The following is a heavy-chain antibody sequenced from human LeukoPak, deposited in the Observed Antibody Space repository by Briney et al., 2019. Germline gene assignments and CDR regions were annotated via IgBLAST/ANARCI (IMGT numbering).Heavy chain of an antibody. J-gene: IGHJ5*02. CDR1: GGTFSSYA. CDR3: ARSIVVVPAAIWGFWFDP. D-gene: IGHD2-2*01. CDR2: IIPIFGTA. Sequence: ASVKVSCKASGGTFSSYAISWVRQAPGQGLEWMGGIIPIFGTANYAQKFQGRVTITTDESTSTAHMELSSLRSEDTAVYYCARSIVVVPAAIWGFWFDPWGQGTLATVSS. V-gene: IGHV1-69*05.